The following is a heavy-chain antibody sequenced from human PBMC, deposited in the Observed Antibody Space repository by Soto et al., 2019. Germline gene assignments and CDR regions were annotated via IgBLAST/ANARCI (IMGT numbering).Heavy chain of an antibody. V-gene: IGHV4-59*08. CDR1: GGPITSNY. Sequence: SETLSLTCTVSGGPITSNYWNWIRQPPGKGLEWIGYGYYTGSTLYSPSLKSRVIMSVDTSKNQFSLILTSVTAADTAVYYCARWAESHRAFDIWGQGTMVTVSS. J-gene: IGHJ3*02. CDR2: GYYTGST. CDR3: ARWAESHRAFDI.